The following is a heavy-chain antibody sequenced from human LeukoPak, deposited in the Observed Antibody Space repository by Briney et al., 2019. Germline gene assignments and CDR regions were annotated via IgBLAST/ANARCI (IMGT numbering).Heavy chain of an antibody. J-gene: IGHJ4*02. Sequence: SETLSLTCAVSGGSISSSNWRSWVRQPPGEGLEGIGEIYQSGSTNYNPSLKGRVTISVDKSKTQFSLKLSSVSAADTAVYYCARSQLLWLGELSSAFDYWGQGTLVTVSS. CDR3: ARSQLLWLGELSSAFDY. V-gene: IGHV4-4*02. CDR1: GGSISSSNW. D-gene: IGHD3-10*01. CDR2: IYQSGST.